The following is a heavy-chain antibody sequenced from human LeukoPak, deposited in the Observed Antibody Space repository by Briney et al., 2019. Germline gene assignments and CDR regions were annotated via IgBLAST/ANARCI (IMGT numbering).Heavy chain of an antibody. Sequence: HSGGSLRLSCAASGFTFDDYAMPWVRQAPGKGLEWVSGISWNSGSIGYADSVKGRFTISRDNAKNSLYLQMNSLRAEDTALYYCAKETGSGSYGLWGQGTLVTVSS. J-gene: IGHJ4*02. CDR2: ISWNSGSI. CDR1: GFTFDDYA. CDR3: AKETGSGSYGL. V-gene: IGHV3-9*01. D-gene: IGHD3-10*01.